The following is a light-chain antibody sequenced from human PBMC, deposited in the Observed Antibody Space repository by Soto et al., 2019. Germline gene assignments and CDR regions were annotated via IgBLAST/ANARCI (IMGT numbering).Light chain of an antibody. CDR1: SSDVGAHNF. CDR2: EVN. CDR3: SSYRGNYNWV. Sequence: QSALTQPPSASGSPGQSVTISCTGTSSDVGAHNFVSWYQHHPGKAPKLMIYEVNRRPSGVPDRFSGSKSGSTASLTVSGLQPEDEADYYCSSYRGNYNWVXXXGTKLTVL. J-gene: IGLJ3*02. V-gene: IGLV2-8*01.